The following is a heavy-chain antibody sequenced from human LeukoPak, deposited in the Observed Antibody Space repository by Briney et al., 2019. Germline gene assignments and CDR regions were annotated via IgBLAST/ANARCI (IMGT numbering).Heavy chain of an antibody. Sequence: TSETLSLTCTVSGGSISSSSYYWGWIRQPPGKGLEWIGSIYYSGSTYYNPSLKSRVTISVGTSKNQFSLKLSSVTAADTAVYYRARHGPADDYGDYGADYYYGMDVWGQGTTVTVSS. CDR1: GGSISSSSYY. V-gene: IGHV4-39*01. J-gene: IGHJ6*02. CDR2: IYYSGST. CDR3: ARHGPADDYGDYGADYYYGMDV. D-gene: IGHD4-17*01.